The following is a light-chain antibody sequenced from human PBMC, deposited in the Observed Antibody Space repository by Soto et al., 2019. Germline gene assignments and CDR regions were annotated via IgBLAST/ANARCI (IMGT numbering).Light chain of an antibody. J-gene: IGKJ2*01. Sequence: DIVMTQSPDSLAVSLGERATINCKSSQSVSYSSGNKNYLAWYQEKPGQPPKLLISWASTRESGVPDRFRGSGSGTYFTLTISSLQAEDVAVYFCQQYYSNFYTFGQVTKLEIK. CDR2: WAS. CDR3: QQYYSNFYT. CDR1: QSVSYSSGNKNY. V-gene: IGKV4-1*01.